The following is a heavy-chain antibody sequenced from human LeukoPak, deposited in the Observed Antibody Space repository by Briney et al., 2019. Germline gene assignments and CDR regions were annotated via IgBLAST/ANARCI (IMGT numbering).Heavy chain of an antibody. CDR1: GGTFDSYT. D-gene: IGHD1-26*01. CDR3: AREGSYYAFNYFDS. Sequence: SVKASCRASGGTFDSYTISWVRQAPGQGLEWMGGIIPIFGTANYAQKFQGRVTITADESTSTAYMELSSLRSEDTAVYYCAREGSYYAFNYFDSWGQGTLVTVSS. V-gene: IGHV1-69*13. CDR2: IIPIFGTA. J-gene: IGHJ5*01.